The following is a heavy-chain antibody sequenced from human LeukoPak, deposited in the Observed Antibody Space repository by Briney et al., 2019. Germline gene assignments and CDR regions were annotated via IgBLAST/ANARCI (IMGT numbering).Heavy chain of an antibody. CDR2: IYSGGST. V-gene: IGHV3-53*01. CDR1: GFTVSSSY. CDR3: ARATIAAGTGFDY. J-gene: IGHJ4*02. D-gene: IGHD6-13*01. Sequence: PGGSLRLSCAASGFTVSSSYMSWVRQAPGKGLEWVSVIYSGGSTYYADSVKGRFTISRDISKNTLYLQMNSLRAEDTAVYYCARATIAAGTGFDYWGQGTLVTVSS.